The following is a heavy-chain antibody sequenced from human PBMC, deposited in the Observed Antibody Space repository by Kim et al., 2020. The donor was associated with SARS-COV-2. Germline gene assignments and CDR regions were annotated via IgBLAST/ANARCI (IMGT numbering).Heavy chain of an antibody. CDR1: GFTFEDYA. V-gene: IGHV3-9*01. Sequence: LSLTCAASGFTFEDYAMHWVRQAPGKGLEWVSGISWNSGIIVYADSVKGRFTISRDNAKNSLYLQMNSLRAEDTALYYCAKSRPIFGVVITSDGMDVWDQGTTVTVSS. J-gene: IGHJ6*02. CDR3: AKSRPIFGVVITSDGMDV. D-gene: IGHD3-3*01. CDR2: ISWNSGII.